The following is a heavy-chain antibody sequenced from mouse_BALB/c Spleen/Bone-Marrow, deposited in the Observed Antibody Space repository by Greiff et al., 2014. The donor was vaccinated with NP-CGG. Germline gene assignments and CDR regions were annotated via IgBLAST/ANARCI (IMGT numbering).Heavy chain of an antibody. CDR1: GYTFTSYW. J-gene: IGHJ4*01. Sequence: QVQLQQSGAELVKPGASVKLSCKASGYTFTSYWMHWVKLRPGQGFEWIGEINPNNGGSNYNEKFKRKATLTVDKSSSTAYMQPTSLHSDGSTVYYCAGHSYGSSDYHMDNWGQGTSVTVSS. D-gene: IGHD1-1*01. CDR3: AGHSYGSSDYHMDN. CDR2: INPNNGGS. V-gene: IGHV1S81*02.